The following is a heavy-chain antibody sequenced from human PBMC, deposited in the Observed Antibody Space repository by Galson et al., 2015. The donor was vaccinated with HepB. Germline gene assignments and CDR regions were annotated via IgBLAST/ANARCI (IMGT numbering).Heavy chain of an antibody. D-gene: IGHD2-2*02. CDR2: ITSTSSTI. CDR3: ARDQLGYCSAKTCYNSHAFDI. J-gene: IGHJ3*02. Sequence: SLRLSCAASVFTFSNYGMNWVRQAPGKGLEWVSYITSTSSTIYFTDSVKGRFNMSRDNAKDSLYLQMDSLRDEDTAVYYCARDQLGYCSAKTCYNSHAFDIWGRGAMVTVSS. V-gene: IGHV3-48*02. CDR1: VFTFSNYG.